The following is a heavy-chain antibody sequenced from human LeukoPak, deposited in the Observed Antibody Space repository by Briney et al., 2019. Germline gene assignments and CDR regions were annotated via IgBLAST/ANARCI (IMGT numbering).Heavy chain of an antibody. CDR2: INHNGST. CDR3: ATYHYDGSGYSVD. CDR1: GGFFRGYY. Sequence: SYTLSLTCAVYGGFFRGYYWNWILHSPAPGVETSGEINHNGSTNYNPSLKSRVTMSVDTSKNQFSLKLNSVTAADTAVYYCATYHYDGSGYSVDWGQGTLVTVSS. V-gene: IGHV4-34*01. J-gene: IGHJ4*02. D-gene: IGHD3-22*01.